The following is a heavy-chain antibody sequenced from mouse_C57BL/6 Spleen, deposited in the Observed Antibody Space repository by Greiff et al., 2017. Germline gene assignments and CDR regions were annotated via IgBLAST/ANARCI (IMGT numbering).Heavy chain of an antibody. CDR3: ARHTHDYGSSYDAMDY. CDR1: GFTFSSYG. CDR2: ISSGGSYT. V-gene: IGHV5-6*01. Sequence: EVKLMESGGDLVKPGGSLKLSCAASGFTFSSYGMSWVRQTPDKRLEWVATISSGGSYTYYPDRVKGRFTISRDNAKNTLYLQMSSLKSEDTAMYYCARHTHDYGSSYDAMDYWGQGTSVTVSS. D-gene: IGHD1-1*01. J-gene: IGHJ4*01.